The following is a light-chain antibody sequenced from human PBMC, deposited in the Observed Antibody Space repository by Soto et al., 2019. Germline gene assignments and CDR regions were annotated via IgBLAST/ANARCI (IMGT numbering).Light chain of an antibody. CDR3: QHYCSPCT. CDR2: GAS. Sequence: EIVLTQSPGTLSLSPGERATLSCRASQSVSSSYLAWYQQKPGQAPRLLIYGASSRATGIPDRFSGSGSETALTITSSRLEDDATSLYYHQHYCSPCTFGQGTKLEIK. V-gene: IGKV3-20*01. CDR1: QSVSSSY. J-gene: IGKJ2*02.